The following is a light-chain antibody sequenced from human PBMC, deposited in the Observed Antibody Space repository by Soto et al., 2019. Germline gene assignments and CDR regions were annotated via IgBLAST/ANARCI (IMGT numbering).Light chain of an antibody. CDR3: CSYAGQRVV. CDR1: SSDVGSYNV. V-gene: IGLV2-23*01. Sequence: QSALTQPASVSGSPGQSITISCTGTSSDVGSYNVVSWYQQHPGKAPKLMIYEGNKRPSGVSNRFSGSKSGNTASLTISGLQAEDEADDYCCSYAGQRVVFGGGTKLTVL. CDR2: EGN. J-gene: IGLJ2*01.